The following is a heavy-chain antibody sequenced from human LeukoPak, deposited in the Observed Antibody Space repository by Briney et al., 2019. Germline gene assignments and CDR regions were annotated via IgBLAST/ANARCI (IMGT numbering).Heavy chain of an antibody. CDR2: IYHSGST. CDR1: GGSISSGGYS. V-gene: IGHV4-30-2*01. J-gene: IGHJ5*02. D-gene: IGHD3-10*01. CDR3: ARGLHYGSGSYSWLDP. Sequence: PSETLSLTCAVSGGSISSGGYSWSWIRQPPGKGLEWIGYIYHSGSTYYNPSLKSRVTISVDRSKNQFSLKLSSVTAADTAVYYCARGLHYGSGSYSWLDPWGQGTLVTVSS.